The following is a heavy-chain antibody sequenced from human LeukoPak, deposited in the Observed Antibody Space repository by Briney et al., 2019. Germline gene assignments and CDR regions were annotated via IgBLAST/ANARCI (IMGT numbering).Heavy chain of an antibody. CDR2: IYYSVTT. Sequence: PSETLSLTCAVSGVSIGSYYWSWLRQPPGRGLEWIGYIYYSVTTNYTPPLKSRVTISLDTSKHQFSLKLTSVTAADTAVYYCAREDPQTTVPEGFDVWGQGTTVTVSS. CDR3: AREDPQTTVPEGFDV. V-gene: IGHV4-59*01. D-gene: IGHD4-17*01. J-gene: IGHJ6*02. CDR1: GVSIGSYY.